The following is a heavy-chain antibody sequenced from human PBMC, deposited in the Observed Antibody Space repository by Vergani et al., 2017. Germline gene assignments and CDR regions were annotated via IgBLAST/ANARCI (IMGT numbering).Heavy chain of an antibody. V-gene: IGHV3-23*01. CDR2: ISGQNFRT. J-gene: IGHJ6*03. CDR1: GFTFTAHG. D-gene: IGHD3-10*01. CDR3: AKGGSVSSGDLSYYYYMDV. Sequence: EVQLLESGGGSAQPGESLRLSCVASGFTFTAHGLNWVRQAPGKGLEWVSGISGQNFRTHYADSVKGRFTISRDNSKDTLYLQMNGLKSEDTAMYYCAKGGSVSSGDLSYYYYMDVWGKGTTVTVSS.